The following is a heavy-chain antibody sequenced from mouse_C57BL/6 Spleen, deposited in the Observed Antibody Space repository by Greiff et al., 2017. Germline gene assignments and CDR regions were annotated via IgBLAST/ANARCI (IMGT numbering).Heavy chain of an antibody. V-gene: IGHV1-26*01. D-gene: IGHD1-1*01. CDR1: GYTFTDYY. J-gene: IGHJ3*01. CDR3: LYYGSSSFAY. Sequence: EVQLQESGPELVKPGASVKISCKASGYTFTDYYMNWVKQSHGKSLEWIGDINPNNGGTSYNQKFKGKATLTVDKASSTAYMELRSLTSEDSAVYYCLYYGSSSFAYWGQGTLVTVSA. CDR2: INPNNGGT.